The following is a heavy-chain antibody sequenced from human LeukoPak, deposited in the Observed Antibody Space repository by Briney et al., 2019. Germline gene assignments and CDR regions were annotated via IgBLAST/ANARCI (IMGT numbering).Heavy chain of an antibody. CDR2: IYCSGST. Sequence: SETLSLTCTVSGGSISSYYWSWIRQPPGKGLEWIGYIYCSGSTNYNPSLKSRVTISVDTSKNQFSLKLSSVTAADTAVYYCARSGSSGYDYYYFDYWGQGTLVTVSS. J-gene: IGHJ4*02. CDR3: ARSGSSGYDYYYFDY. D-gene: IGHD5-12*01. V-gene: IGHV4-59*01. CDR1: GGSISSYY.